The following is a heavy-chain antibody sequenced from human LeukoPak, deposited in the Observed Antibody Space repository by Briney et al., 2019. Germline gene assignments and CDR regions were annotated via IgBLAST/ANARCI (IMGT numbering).Heavy chain of an antibody. V-gene: IGHV4-59*08. J-gene: IGHJ5*02. Sequence: SETLSLTCSVSGGSISSYCWSWIRQPPGKGLEWIGNIYYGGSTNYNPSLKSRVTISVDTSKNQFSLKLSSVTAADTAVYYCARHVSSRDWFDPWGQGTLVTVSS. CDR2: IYYGGST. D-gene: IGHD6-13*01. CDR1: GGSISSYC. CDR3: ARHVSSRDWFDP.